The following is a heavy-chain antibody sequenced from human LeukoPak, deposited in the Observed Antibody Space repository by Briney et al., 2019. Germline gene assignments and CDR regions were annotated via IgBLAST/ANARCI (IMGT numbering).Heavy chain of an antibody. V-gene: IGHV1-46*01. J-gene: IGHJ4*02. CDR3: AREAAAAHVPYYFDY. CDR1: GYTFTSYD. CDR2: MNPSGGST. D-gene: IGHD6-13*01. Sequence: GSVKVSGKASGYTFTSYDRHWLRQAPGQGLEWMGRMNPSGGSTSYAQKFQGRVTRTRDTSTSTVYMELSSLRSEDTAVYYCAREAAAAHVPYYFDYWGQGTLVTVSP.